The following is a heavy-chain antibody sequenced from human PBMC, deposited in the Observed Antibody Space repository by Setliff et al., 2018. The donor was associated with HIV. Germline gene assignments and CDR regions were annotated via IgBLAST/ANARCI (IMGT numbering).Heavy chain of an antibody. CDR1: GYSFSSYY. Sequence: ASVKVSCKASGYSFSSYYVHWVRQAPGQGLEWMGIVNPRGGKANYAQRFHGRLTVTTDTSTSTVYMELGLLTSDDTAIYYCAREGNVATPGVLPLLSQYDNWFDPWGQGTLVTVSS. J-gene: IGHJ5*02. CDR3: AREGNVATPGVLPLLSQYDNWFDP. V-gene: IGHV1-46*01. CDR2: VNPRGGKA. D-gene: IGHD7-27*01.